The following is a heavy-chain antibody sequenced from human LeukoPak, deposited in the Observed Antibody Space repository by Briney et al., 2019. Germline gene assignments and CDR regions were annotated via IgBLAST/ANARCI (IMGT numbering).Heavy chain of an antibody. V-gene: IGHV4-30-4*01. D-gene: IGHD2-21*02. CDR3: AIGGGDWTPWGMDV. J-gene: IGHJ6*02. CDR2: IYYSGST. CDR1: GGSISSGDYS. Sequence: PSETLSLTCTVSGGSISSGDYSWSWIRQPPGKGLEWIGYIYYSGSTYYNPSLKSRVTISVDTSKNQFSLKLSSVTAADTAVYYCAIGGGDWTPWGMDVWGQGTTVTVSS.